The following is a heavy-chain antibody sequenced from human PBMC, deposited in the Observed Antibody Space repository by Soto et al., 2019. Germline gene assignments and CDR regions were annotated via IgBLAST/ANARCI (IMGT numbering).Heavy chain of an antibody. J-gene: IGHJ4*02. CDR1: GFTFSDHW. Sequence: EVQLAESGGVLVQPGGSLRLSCVASGFTFSDHWMHWVRQAPGKGLVWVSRINSGGRRTNYADSVKGRFTISRDNAKNTLYLEMNSLSLEDTAVYYCARGNCSGDTCFFGGTHWGRGTRVTVSS. CDR2: INSGGRRT. V-gene: IGHV3-74*01. CDR3: ARGNCSGDTCFFGGTH. D-gene: IGHD2-21*02.